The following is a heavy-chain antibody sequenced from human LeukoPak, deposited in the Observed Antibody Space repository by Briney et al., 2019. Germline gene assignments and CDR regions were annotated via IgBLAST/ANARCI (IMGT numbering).Heavy chain of an antibody. CDR2: IYYSGST. CDR3: ARGYGWLQSSGFGY. J-gene: IGHJ4*02. V-gene: IGHV4-39*07. Sequence: SETLSLTCTVSGGSISSSSYYWGWIRQPPGKGLEWIGSIYYSGSTYYNPSLKSRVTISVDTSKNQFSLKLSSVTAADTAVYYCARGYGWLQSSGFGYWGQGTLVTVSS. D-gene: IGHD5-24*01. CDR1: GGSISSSSYY.